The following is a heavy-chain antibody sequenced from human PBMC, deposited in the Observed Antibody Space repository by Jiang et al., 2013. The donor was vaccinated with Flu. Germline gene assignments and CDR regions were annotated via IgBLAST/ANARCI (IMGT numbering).Heavy chain of an antibody. CDR3: TRGASVSSTGWYRRWFDP. J-gene: IGHJ5*02. CDR2: IDPKSGGT. V-gene: IGHV1-2*04. Sequence: GAEVKKPGASVKVSCKASGYTFTGYYLHWVRQAPGQGPEWVGWIDPKSGGTKYAQKFQGWVTMTRDTAISTAYMELSRLKSDDTALYYCTRGASVSSTGWYRRWFDPWGQGTLVTVSS. CDR1: GYTFTGYY. D-gene: IGHD6-19*01.